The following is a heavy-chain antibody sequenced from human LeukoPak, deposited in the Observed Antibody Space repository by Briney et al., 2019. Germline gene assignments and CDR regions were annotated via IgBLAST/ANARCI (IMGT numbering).Heavy chain of an antibody. CDR2: VRNEAYRGTA. Sequence: PGGSLRLSCAASGFTLSSYEMNWVRQAPGKGLEWVAFVRNEAYRGTAEYAASVRGRFVVSRDNSRSIAYLQMNSVATEDTAMYYCTRSYGLTHGDFDYWGQGTLVTVSS. CDR1: GFTLSSYE. D-gene: IGHD5-18*01. CDR3: TRSYGLTHGDFDY. J-gene: IGHJ4*02. V-gene: IGHV3-49*04.